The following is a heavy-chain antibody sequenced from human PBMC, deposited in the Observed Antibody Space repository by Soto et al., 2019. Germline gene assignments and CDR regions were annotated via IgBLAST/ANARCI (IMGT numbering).Heavy chain of an antibody. D-gene: IGHD6-13*01. CDR3: ARDLPQLVLAWYYYYGMDV. Sequence: GGSLRVSCAVSGFNFSSYGRHWVRQAPGKGLEWVAVIWYDGSNKYYADSVKGRFTVSRDNSKNTLYLQMNSLRAEDTAVYYCARDLPQLVLAWYYYYGMDVWGQGTTVTVSS. CDR2: IWYDGSNK. CDR1: GFNFSSYG. V-gene: IGHV3-33*08. J-gene: IGHJ6*02.